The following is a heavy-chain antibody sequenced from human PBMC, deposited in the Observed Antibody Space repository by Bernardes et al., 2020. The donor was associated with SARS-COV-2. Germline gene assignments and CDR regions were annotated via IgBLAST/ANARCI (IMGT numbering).Heavy chain of an antibody. J-gene: IGHJ6*02. D-gene: IGHD3-16*01. CDR3: ARDRGRIGDYYGMDV. V-gene: IGHV1-69*13. Sequence: SVKVSCKASGGTFSSYAISWVRQAPGQGLEWMGGIIPIFGTANYAQKFQGRVTITADESTSTAYMELSSLRSEDTAVYYCARDRGRIGDYYGMDVWGQGTTVTVSS. CDR2: IIPIFGTA. CDR1: GGTFSSYA.